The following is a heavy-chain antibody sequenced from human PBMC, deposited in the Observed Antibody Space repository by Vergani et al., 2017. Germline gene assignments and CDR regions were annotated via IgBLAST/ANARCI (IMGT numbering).Heavy chain of an antibody. D-gene: IGHD4-11*01. CDR3: AREYSYSTAWPYFDS. CDR1: GFAFGGYG. V-gene: IGHV3-30*03. CDR2: ISFDGNKK. J-gene: IGHJ4*02. Sequence: QVQLVESGGGMVQPGRSLRLSCAASGFAFGGYGMHWVRQAPGKGLEWVASISFDGNKKDYTDSVKGRFTISRDSSKTLYLQMDRLRVEDTAIYFCAREYSYSTAWPYFDSRGRETLVTVSS.